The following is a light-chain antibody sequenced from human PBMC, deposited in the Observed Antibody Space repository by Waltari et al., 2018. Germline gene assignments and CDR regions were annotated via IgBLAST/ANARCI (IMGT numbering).Light chain of an antibody. V-gene: IGLV3-25*03. CDR1: ALSKQH. CDR3: QSSDSSGNDYV. J-gene: IGLJ1*01. CDR2: KDS. Sequence: SLELTQSPSVAVSPGQTAGITCSGDALSKQHVSWYQQRPGQAPVLVLFKDSGRPSGIPERFSGSRSGTTGTLTITGVQAEDEADYYCQSSDSSGNDYVFGPGTKVTVL.